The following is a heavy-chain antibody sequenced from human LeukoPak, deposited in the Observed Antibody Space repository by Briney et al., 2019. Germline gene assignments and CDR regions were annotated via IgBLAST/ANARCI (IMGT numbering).Heavy chain of an antibody. CDR1: GGSISSSSYD. CDR3: ARDRSITSIAVAGTRPPRTDYFDY. D-gene: IGHD6-19*01. Sequence: PSETLSLTCTVSGGSISSSSYDWGWIRQPPGKGLEWIGSIYYSGSTYYNPSLKSRVTISVDTSKNQFFLKLSSVTAADTAVYYCARDRSITSIAVAGTRPPRTDYFDYWGQGTLVTVSS. V-gene: IGHV4-39*07. CDR2: IYYSGST. J-gene: IGHJ4*02.